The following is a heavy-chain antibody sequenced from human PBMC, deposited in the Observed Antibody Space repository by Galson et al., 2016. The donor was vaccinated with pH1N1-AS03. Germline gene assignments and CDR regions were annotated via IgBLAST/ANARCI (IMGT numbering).Heavy chain of an antibody. CDR1: GGTFGSYS. D-gene: IGHD3-22*01. V-gene: IGHV1-69*10. Sequence: SVKVSCKASGGTFGSYSLSWVRQAPGQGPEWLGGIIPMIGVTNNAPKFQGRVTITADKSTSTFFMDLSSLTSNDTAMYYCARAKREEYNDGNLDYWGQGTLVTVSS. J-gene: IGHJ4*02. CDR2: IIPMIGVT. CDR3: ARAKREEYNDGNLDY.